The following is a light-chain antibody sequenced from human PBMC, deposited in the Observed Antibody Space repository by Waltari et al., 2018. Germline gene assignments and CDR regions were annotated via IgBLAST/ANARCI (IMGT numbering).Light chain of an antibody. V-gene: IGLV2-8*01. CDR1: SSDIGTYKF. J-gene: IGLJ2*01. CDR3: SSYAGTKKLL. CDR2: EVN. Sequence: QSALTQLPSASGSPGQSVTISGSGSSSDIGTYKFVSWYQQHPGKSPKLIIYEVNQRPSGVPERFSGSKSGNTASLTVSGLLPEDEADYYCSSYAGTKKLLFGGVTKLTVL.